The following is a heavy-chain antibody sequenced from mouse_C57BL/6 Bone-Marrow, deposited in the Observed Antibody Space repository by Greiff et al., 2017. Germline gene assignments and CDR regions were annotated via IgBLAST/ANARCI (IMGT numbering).Heavy chain of an antibody. CDR3: AREGRMDGYSFAY. CDR1: GYTFTDYY. Sequence: QVQLQQSGAELVRPGASVKLSCKASGYTFTDYYINWVKQRPGQGLEWIARIYPGSGNTYYNEKFKGKATLTAEKSSSTAYMQLSSLTSEDSAVYFCAREGRMDGYSFAYWGQGTLVTVSA. V-gene: IGHV1-76*01. CDR2: IYPGSGNT. J-gene: IGHJ3*01. D-gene: IGHD2-3*01.